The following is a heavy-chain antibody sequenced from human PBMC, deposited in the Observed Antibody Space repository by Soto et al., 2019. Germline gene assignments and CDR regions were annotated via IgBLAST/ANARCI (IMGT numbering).Heavy chain of an antibody. V-gene: IGHV4-39*01. J-gene: IGHJ4*02. D-gene: IGHD3-3*01. CDR3: ARHARPNYDFWSGYWGSIDY. CDR2: IYYSGST. CDR1: GGSISSSSYY. Sequence: SETLSLTCTVSGGSISSSSYYWGWIRQPPGKGLEWIGSIYYSGSTYYNPSLKSRVTISVDTSKNQFSLRLSSVTAADTAGYYCARHARPNYDFWSGYWGSIDYWGQGTLVTVSS.